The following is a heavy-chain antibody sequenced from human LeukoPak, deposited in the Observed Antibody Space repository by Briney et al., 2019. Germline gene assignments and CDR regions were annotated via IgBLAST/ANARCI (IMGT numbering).Heavy chain of an antibody. J-gene: IGHJ4*02. CDR3: AKDMVRIAVAGSTPDY. CDR2: ISGDGGST. Sequence: GGSLRLSCAASGFTFDDYAMHWARQAPGKGLEWVSLISGDGGSTYYADSVKGRFTISRDNSKNSLYLQMNSLRTEDTALYYCAKDMVRIAVAGSTPDYWGQGTLVTVSS. V-gene: IGHV3-43*02. CDR1: GFTFDDYA. D-gene: IGHD6-19*01.